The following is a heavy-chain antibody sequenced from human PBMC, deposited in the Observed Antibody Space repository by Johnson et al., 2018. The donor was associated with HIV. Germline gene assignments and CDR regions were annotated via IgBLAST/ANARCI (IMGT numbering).Heavy chain of an antibody. V-gene: IGHV3-30*04. CDR2: ISYDGSDK. Sequence: QVQLVESGGGVVQPGRSLRLSCAASGFTFSSYAMHWVRQAPAKGLEWVAVISYDGSDKYYAASVKGRITISRDNAKNTLYLQMNSLRAEDTAVYYCAREPGYSSGPDAFDLWGQGTMVTVSS. CDR1: GFTFSSYA. J-gene: IGHJ3*01. D-gene: IGHD6-19*01. CDR3: AREPGYSSGPDAFDL.